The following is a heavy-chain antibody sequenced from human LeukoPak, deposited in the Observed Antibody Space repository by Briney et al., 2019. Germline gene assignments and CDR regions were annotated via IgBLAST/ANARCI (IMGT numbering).Heavy chain of an antibody. D-gene: IGHD3-22*01. V-gene: IGHV3-7*01. Sequence: PGGSLRLSCAASGFTFSSYWMSWVRQAPGKGLKWVANIKQDGSEKYYVDSVKGRFTISRDNAKNSLYLQMNSLRAEDTAVYYCAREYDSSGYYYANWGQGTLVTVSS. CDR1: GFTFSSYW. J-gene: IGHJ4*02. CDR2: IKQDGSEK. CDR3: AREYDSSGYYYAN.